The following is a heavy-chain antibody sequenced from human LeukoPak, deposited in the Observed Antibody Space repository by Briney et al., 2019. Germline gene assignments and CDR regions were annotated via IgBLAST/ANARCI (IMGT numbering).Heavy chain of an antibody. J-gene: IGHJ4*02. V-gene: IGHV1-8*03. D-gene: IGHD3-22*01. CDR2: MNPNSGNT. CDR1: GYTFTSYD. Sequence: ASVKVSCKASGYTFTSYDINWVRQATGQGLEWMGWMNPNSGNTGYAQKLQGRVTITRNTSISTAYMELSSLRSEDTAVYYCARDYYDSKSFDYWGQGTLVTVSS. CDR3: ARDYYDSKSFDY.